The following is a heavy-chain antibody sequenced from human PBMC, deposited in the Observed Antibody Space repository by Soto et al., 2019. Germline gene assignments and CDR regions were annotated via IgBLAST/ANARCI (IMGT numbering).Heavy chain of an antibody. CDR2: ISWNSGSS. J-gene: IGHJ5*02. CDR3: VKGAWYCSGGSCLNWFDP. V-gene: IGHV3-9*01. Sequence: EVQLVESGGGLVQPGRSLRLSCAASGFSFDDYAMHWVRQGPGKGLEWVSGISWNSGSSAYADSVKGRFIISRDSAKNSLYLQMNSLRAEDTALYYCVKGAWYCSGGSCLNWFDPWGQGTLVTVSS. D-gene: IGHD2-15*01. CDR1: GFSFDDYA.